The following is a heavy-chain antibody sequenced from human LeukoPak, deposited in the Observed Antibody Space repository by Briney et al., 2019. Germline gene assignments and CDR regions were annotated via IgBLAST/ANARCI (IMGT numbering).Heavy chain of an antibody. CDR1: GYTFTGYY. Sequence: ASVKVSCKASGYTFTGYYMHWVRQAPGQGLEWMGWINPNSGGTNYAQKFQGRVTMTRDTSISTAYMELSRLRSDDTAVYYCAFGYSSGWPQFDYWGQGTLVTVSS. J-gene: IGHJ4*02. D-gene: IGHD6-19*01. CDR3: AFGYSSGWPQFDY. CDR2: INPNSGGT. V-gene: IGHV1-2*02.